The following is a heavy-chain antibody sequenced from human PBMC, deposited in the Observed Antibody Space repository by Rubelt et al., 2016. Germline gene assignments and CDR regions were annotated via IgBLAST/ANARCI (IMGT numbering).Heavy chain of an antibody. Sequence: GDSTYYADSVKGRFTISRDNSKNTLYLQMNSLRAEDTAVYYCARAKYCSGRTCYYRGMDVWGRGTTITVSS. D-gene: IGHD2-15*01. CDR2: GDST. V-gene: IGHV3-23*01. J-gene: IGHJ6*02. CDR3: ARAKYCSGRTCYYRGMDV.